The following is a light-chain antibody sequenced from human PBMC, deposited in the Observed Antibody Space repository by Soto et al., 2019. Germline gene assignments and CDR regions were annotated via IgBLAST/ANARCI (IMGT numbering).Light chain of an antibody. V-gene: IGKV3-15*01. CDR2: GAS. CDR3: QHYKSWPRT. Sequence: EIVMTQSPAPLSVSPGERASLSCRASQSVSSNFAWYQQKPGQAPRLLIYGASTRATGIPARFSGSGSGTEFTLTISSLQSEDFAVYYGQHYKSWPRTGGQGTKVEIK. CDR1: QSVSSN. J-gene: IGKJ1*01.